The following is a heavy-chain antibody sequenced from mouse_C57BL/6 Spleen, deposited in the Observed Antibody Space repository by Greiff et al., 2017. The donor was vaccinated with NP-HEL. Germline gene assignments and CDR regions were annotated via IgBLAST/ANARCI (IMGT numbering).Heavy chain of an antibody. D-gene: IGHD2-4*01. CDR2: ISSGSSTI. CDR3: ARPSYDYDEGGFAY. V-gene: IGHV5-17*01. Sequence: EVQVVESGGGLVKPGGSLKLSCAASGFTFSDYGMHWVRQAPEKGLEWVAYISSGSSTIYYADTVKGRFTISRDNAKNTLFLQMTSLRSEDTAMYYCARPSYDYDEGGFAYWGQGTLVTVSA. J-gene: IGHJ3*01. CDR1: GFTFSDYG.